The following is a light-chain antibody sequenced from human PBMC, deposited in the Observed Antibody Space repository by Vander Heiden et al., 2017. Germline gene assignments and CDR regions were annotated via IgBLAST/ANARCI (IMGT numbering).Light chain of an antibody. CDR3: QQSCRGPLT. CDR1: QGISSY. V-gene: IGKV1-39*01. CDR2: G. Sequence: DIQMTQSPSSLSASIGDRVTITCRASQGISSYLNWFQQKPGKAPKLLIYGASRFSGSGSGTDCTLTISSLQPEDFATYFCQQSCRGPLTFGGRTKVEIK. J-gene: IGKJ4*01.